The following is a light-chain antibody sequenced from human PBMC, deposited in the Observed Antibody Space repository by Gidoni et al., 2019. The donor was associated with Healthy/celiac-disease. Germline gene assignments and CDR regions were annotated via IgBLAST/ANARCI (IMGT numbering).Light chain of an antibody. CDR3: SSYTSSSSTV. V-gene: IGLV2-14*01. J-gene: IGLJ2*01. CDR1: SSDVGGYNY. Sequence: SVSGSPGQSITISCTGTSSDVGGYNYVSWYQQHPGKAPKLMIYEVSNRPSGVSNRFSGSKSGNTASLTISGLQAEDEADYYCSSYTSSSSTVFGGGTKLTVL. CDR2: EVS.